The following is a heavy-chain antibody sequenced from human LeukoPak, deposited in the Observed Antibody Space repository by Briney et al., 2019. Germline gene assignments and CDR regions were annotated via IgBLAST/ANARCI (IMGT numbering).Heavy chain of an antibody. CDR3: AKDGEQWTNYYYYYMDV. D-gene: IGHD6-19*01. J-gene: IGHJ6*03. CDR1: GFTFSTYG. Sequence: GGSLRLSCAASGFTFSTYGMNWVRQAPGKGLEWVAFIRYDGSNKYYADSVKGRFTISRDNSKNTLYLQMNSLRAEDTAVYYCAKDGEQWTNYYYYYMDVWGKGTTVTISS. V-gene: IGHV3-30*02. CDR2: IRYDGSNK.